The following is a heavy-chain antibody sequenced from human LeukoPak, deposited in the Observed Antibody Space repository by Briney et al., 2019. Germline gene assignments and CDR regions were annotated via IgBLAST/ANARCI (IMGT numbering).Heavy chain of an antibody. D-gene: IGHD3-22*01. CDR1: GGSISSGGYY. V-gene: IGHV4-31*03. Sequence: SETLSLTCTVSGGSISSGGYYWSWIRQHPGKGLEWIGYIYYSGSTYYNPSLKSRVTISVDTSKNQFSLKLSSVTAADTAVYYCARDYNSGYYYDSSGPGGEYAFDIWGQGTMVTVSS. CDR2: IYYSGST. J-gene: IGHJ3*02. CDR3: ARDYNSGYYYDSSGPGGEYAFDI.